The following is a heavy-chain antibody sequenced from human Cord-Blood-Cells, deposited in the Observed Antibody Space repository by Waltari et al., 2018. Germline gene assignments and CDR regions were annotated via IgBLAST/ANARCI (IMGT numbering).Heavy chain of an antibody. Sequence: QVQLVQSGAEVKKPGASVKVSCKASGYTFTSYAMHWVRQAPGQRLEWMGWSNAGNGNTKYSQKFQGRVTITRDTSASTAYMELSSVRSEDTAVYYCARDGGYYDSSGYYYWGQGTLVTVSS. D-gene: IGHD3-22*01. CDR2: SNAGNGNT. V-gene: IGHV1-3*01. CDR3: ARDGGYYDSSGYYY. CDR1: GYTFTSYA. J-gene: IGHJ4*02.